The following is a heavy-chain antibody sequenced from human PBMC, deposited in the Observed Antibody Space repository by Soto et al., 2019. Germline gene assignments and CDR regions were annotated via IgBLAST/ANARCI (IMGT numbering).Heavy chain of an antibody. V-gene: IGHV4-34*01. CDR3: ARGDQKIVDASEY. CDR1: GESFSGNY. D-gene: IGHD2-15*01. CDR2: TNHRGTT. J-gene: IGHJ4*02. Sequence: PSETLSLTCATSGESFSGNYWSWVRPPPGKGLEWIGETNHRGTTVYNPSLRGRVSISLDMSKNQFSLRLSFVTAADSAVYYCARGDQKIVDASEYWGPGTLVTVSS.